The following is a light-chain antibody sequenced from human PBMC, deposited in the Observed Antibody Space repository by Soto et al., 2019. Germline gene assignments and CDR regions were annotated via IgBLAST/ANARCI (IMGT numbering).Light chain of an antibody. CDR3: MQSLQTRT. J-gene: IGKJ1*01. Sequence: DIVMTQSPLSLPVTPGAPASISCRSMHFLLHRNGKNYLEWYLQKPGQSPQLLIYQASNRASGVPDRFSGSGSGTDFTLRISRVEADDVGVYYCMQSLQTRTFGPGTKVDI. CDR1: HFLLHRNGKNY. CDR2: QAS. V-gene: IGKV2-28*01.